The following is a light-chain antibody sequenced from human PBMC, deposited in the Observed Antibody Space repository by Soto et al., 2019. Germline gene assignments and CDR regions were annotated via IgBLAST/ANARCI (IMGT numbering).Light chain of an antibody. CDR2: GAS. CDR3: QQYNNWPLYS. Sequence: EIVMTQSPATLSVSPGDTATLSCRASQSVRSELAWYQHKPGQAPRLLVFGASTRATGIAARFSGSGSGTELTLTISSLQSEAFAVYYCQQYNNWPLYSFGQGTKLEIK. V-gene: IGKV3-15*01. CDR1: QSVRSE. J-gene: IGKJ2*03.